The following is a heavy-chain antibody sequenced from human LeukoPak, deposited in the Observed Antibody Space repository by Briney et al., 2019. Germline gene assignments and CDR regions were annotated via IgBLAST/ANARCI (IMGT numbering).Heavy chain of an antibody. CDR2: ISSRSSTT. CDR1: GFSFSSYS. Sequence: GGSLRLSCAASGFSFSSYSMNWVRQAPGKGLEWVSYISSRSSTTDYADSVKGRFTISRDNAKNSLYLQMNTLRAEDTAMYYCAKDAQPRSRWFDPWGQGTLVTVSS. CDR3: AKDAQPRSRWFDP. J-gene: IGHJ5*02. D-gene: IGHD3-16*01. V-gene: IGHV3-48*04.